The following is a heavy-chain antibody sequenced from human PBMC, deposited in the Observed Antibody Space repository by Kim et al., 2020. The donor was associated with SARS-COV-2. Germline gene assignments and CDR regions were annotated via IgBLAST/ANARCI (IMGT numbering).Heavy chain of an antibody. CDR2: ISYDGSNK. D-gene: IGHD3-9*01. J-gene: IGHJ3*02. CDR3: ARDRLRYFDWLLVSTIDAFDI. V-gene: IGHV3-30*04. CDR1: GFTFSSYA. Sequence: GGSLRLSCAASGFTFSSYAMHWVRQAPGKGLEWVAVISYDGSNKYYADSVKGRFTISRDNSKNTLYLQMNSLRAEDTAVYYCARDRLRYFDWLLVSTIDAFDIWGQGTMVTVSS.